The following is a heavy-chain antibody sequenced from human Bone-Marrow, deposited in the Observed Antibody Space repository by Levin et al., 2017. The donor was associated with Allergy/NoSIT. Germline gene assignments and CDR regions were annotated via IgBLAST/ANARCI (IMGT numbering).Heavy chain of an antibody. CDR3: ARRDAFDV. J-gene: IGHJ3*01. CDR2: IYNSGST. V-gene: IGHV4-39*01. Sequence: PSETLSLTCAVSGGSLRSSSYYWGWIRQSPGTGLEWIGSIYNSGSTHYNPSLKSRVTISVDTSKNQFFLKLNSVTAADTAVYYCARRDAFDVWGQGTMVTVSS. CDR1: GGSLRSSSYY.